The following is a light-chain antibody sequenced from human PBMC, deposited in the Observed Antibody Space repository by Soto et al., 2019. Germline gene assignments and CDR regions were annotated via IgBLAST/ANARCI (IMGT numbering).Light chain of an antibody. V-gene: IGLV2-8*01. Sequence: QSALTQPPSASGSLGQSVTISCTGTSGDVGHYNYVSWYQQQPGKATKLMIYEVTKRPSGVPDRFSGSKSGNTASLTVSGLQAEDEADYYSSSYVDSFSVIFGGGTKLTV. CDR1: SGDVGHYNY. CDR2: EVT. J-gene: IGLJ2*01. CDR3: SSYVDSFSVI.